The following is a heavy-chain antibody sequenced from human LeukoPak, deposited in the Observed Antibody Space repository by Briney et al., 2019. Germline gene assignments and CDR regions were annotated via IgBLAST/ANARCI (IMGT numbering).Heavy chain of an antibody. CDR2: IYYSGST. Sequence: SETLSLTCTVSGGSISSYYWSWIRQPPGKGLEWMGYIYYSGSTNYNPSLKSRVTISVDTSKNQFSLKLSSVTAADTAVYYCARARLYSGYDLAYYYYGMDVWGQGTTVTVSS. D-gene: IGHD5-12*01. CDR1: GGSISSYY. V-gene: IGHV4-59*01. J-gene: IGHJ6*02. CDR3: ARARLYSGYDLAYYYYGMDV.